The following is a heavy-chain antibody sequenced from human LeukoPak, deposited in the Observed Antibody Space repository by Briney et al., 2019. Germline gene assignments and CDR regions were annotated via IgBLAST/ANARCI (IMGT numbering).Heavy chain of an antibody. D-gene: IGHD3-10*01. J-gene: IGHJ4*02. V-gene: IGHV4-4*02. CDR3: ARGAYYYGSGSYYNPFDY. CDR2: IYHSGST. CDR1: GGSISSSNW. Sequence: SETLSLTCAVSGGSISSSNWWSWVRQPPGKGLEWIGEIYHSGSTNYNPSLKSRVTISVDKSKNQFSLKLSSVTAADTAVYYCARGAYYYGSGSYYNPFDYWGQGTLVTVSS.